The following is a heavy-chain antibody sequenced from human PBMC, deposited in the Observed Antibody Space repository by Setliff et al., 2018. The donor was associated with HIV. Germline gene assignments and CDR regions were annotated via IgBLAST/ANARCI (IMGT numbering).Heavy chain of an antibody. J-gene: IGHJ5*02. CDR3: SRGTYYKGLDP. Sequence: PSETLSLTCTVSGGSINSYYWSWIRQPPGKGLEWIGYINYTGTTNYNPSLESRLTISIDTSQNHFSLKLTSVTAADTALYFCSRGTYYKGLDPWGQGTLVTVSS. CDR2: INYTGTT. D-gene: IGHD3-10*01. V-gene: IGHV4-59*12. CDR1: GGSINSYY.